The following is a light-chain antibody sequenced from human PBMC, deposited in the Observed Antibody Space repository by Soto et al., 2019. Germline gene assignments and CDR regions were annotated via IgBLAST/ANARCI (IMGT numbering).Light chain of an antibody. Sequence: EIVLTPSPGTLSLSPGERATLSCRASQSVSNNYLAWYQQKPGQAPRLLIYGASNRATGIPDRFSGSGSGTDFTLTISRLQSEDFGVYYCQQYGRSGTFGQGTKVDIK. V-gene: IGKV3-20*01. CDR2: GAS. CDR3: QQYGRSGT. J-gene: IGKJ1*01. CDR1: QSVSNNY.